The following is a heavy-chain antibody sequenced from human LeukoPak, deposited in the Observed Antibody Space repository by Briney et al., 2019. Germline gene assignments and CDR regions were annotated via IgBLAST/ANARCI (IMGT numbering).Heavy chain of an antibody. CDR3: ARRPRNSGSDDGPSGLDY. CDR1: GGSMSSYY. J-gene: IGHJ4*02. CDR2: LYYSGST. Sequence: SETLSLTCTVSGGSMSSYYWSWIRQPPGRGLEWIGYLYYSGSTNYNPSLKSRVTISVDLSNNQFSLTLDSVTAADTAVYYCARRPRNSGSDDGPSGLDYWGQGTLVTVSS. V-gene: IGHV4-59*12. D-gene: IGHD1-26*01.